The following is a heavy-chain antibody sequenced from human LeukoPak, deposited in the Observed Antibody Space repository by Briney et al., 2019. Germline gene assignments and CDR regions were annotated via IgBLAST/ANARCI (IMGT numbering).Heavy chain of an antibody. Sequence: TGGSLRLSCAASGFTFSSYAMSWVRQAPGKGLEWVSAISGSGGSTYYADSVKGRFTISRDNSKNTLYLQMNSLRAEDTAVYYCAKEYYYDSSGYFRYYFDYWGQGTLVTVSS. CDR1: GFTFSSYA. CDR2: ISGSGGST. J-gene: IGHJ4*02. D-gene: IGHD3-22*01. V-gene: IGHV3-23*01. CDR3: AKEYYYDSSGYFRYYFDY.